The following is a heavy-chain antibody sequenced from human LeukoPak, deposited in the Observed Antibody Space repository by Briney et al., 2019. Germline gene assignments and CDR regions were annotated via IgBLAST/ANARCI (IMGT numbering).Heavy chain of an antibody. V-gene: IGHV4-59*11. CDR3: ARGGEGYNDDAFEV. Sequence: SETLSLTCTVSGDSIRSHYCAWIRQSPGKGLEWIGHIYNSATTDYNPSFKSRVTISLDTSKKQFSLKMTSVTALDSAVYCCARGGEGYNDDAFEVWGLGTAVTVSS. D-gene: IGHD5-24*01. J-gene: IGHJ3*01. CDR1: GDSIRSHY. CDR2: IYNSATT.